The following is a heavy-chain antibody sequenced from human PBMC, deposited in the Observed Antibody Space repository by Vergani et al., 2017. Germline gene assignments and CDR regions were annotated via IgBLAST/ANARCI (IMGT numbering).Heavy chain of an antibody. CDR2: IYSGGST. CDR1: GFTVSSNY. Sequence: EVQLVESGGGLIQPGGSLRLSCAASGFTVSSNYMSWVRQAPGKGLEWVSVIYSGGSTYYADSVKGRFTISRDNSKNTLYLQMNSLRAEDTAVYYCARDQVVVIAWGGSWIPEGAFDIWGQGTMVTVSS. V-gene: IGHV3-66*03. J-gene: IGHJ3*02. D-gene: IGHD2-21*01. CDR3: ARDQVVVIAWGGSWIPEGAFDI.